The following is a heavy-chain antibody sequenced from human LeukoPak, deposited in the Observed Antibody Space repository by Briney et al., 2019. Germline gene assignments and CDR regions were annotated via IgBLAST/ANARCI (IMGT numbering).Heavy chain of an antibody. CDR3: ASVSV. V-gene: IGHV3-7*01. Sequence: GGSLRLSCAASGFTFGSYWMSWVRQAPGKGLEWVANIKQDGSEKYYVDSVKGRFTISRDNAKNSLYLQMNSLRAEDTAVYYCASVSVWGQGTTVTVTS. CDR2: IKQDGSEK. CDR1: GFTFGSYW. J-gene: IGHJ6*02.